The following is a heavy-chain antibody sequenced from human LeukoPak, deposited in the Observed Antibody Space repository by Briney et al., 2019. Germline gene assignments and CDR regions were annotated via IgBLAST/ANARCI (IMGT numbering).Heavy chain of an antibody. CDR3: ARTTVTVYYYYYYYMDV. D-gene: IGHD4-17*01. V-gene: IGHV4-59*01. Sequence: NPSETLSLTCTVSGGSISCYDWSWIRQPPGKGLEWIGYIYYSGSTNYNPSLKSRVTISVDTSKNQFSLKLSSVTAADTAVYYCARTTVTVYYYYYYYMDVWGKGTTVTVSS. CDR2: IYYSGST. CDR1: GGSISCYD. J-gene: IGHJ6*03.